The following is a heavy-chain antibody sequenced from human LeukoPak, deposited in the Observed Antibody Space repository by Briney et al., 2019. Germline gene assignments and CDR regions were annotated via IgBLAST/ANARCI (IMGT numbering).Heavy chain of an antibody. CDR1: GFTLSSYA. D-gene: IGHD3-10*01. Sequence: GGSLRLSCAASGFTLSSYAMSWVRQAPGKGLEWVSAISGSGGGTYYADSVKGRFTISRDNSKNTLYLQMNSLRVEDTALYYCAKERNSGTEDYWGQGTQVTVSS. CDR2: ISGSGGGT. J-gene: IGHJ4*02. V-gene: IGHV3-23*01. CDR3: AKERNSGTEDY.